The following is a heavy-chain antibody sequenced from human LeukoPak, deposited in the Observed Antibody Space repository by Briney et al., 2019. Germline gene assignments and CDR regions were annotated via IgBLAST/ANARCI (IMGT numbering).Heavy chain of an antibody. Sequence: GGPLRLSCAASGFTFSSYSMNWVRQAPGKGLEWVSSITSSSGYIYYADSLKDRFTISRDNAKNSLHLQMNSLRAEDTAVYYCARGRAHNYWGQGTLVTVSS. CDR1: GFTFSSYS. D-gene: IGHD2-21*01. CDR3: ARGRAHNY. V-gene: IGHV3-21*01. CDR2: ITSSSGYI. J-gene: IGHJ4*02.